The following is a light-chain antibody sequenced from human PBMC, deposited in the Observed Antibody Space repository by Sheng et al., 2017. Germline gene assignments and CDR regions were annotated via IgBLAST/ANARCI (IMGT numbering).Light chain of an antibody. CDR2: DAF. J-gene: IGKJ5*01. Sequence: EIVLTQSPGTLSLSPGERGTLSCRTSQNVNNYLHWYQQRPGQAPRLLIYDAFRRATGIPDKFSGSGSGTDFTLTISNVEPEDFAVYFCQQRSDWPITFGQGTRLEIK. CDR3: QQRSDWPIT. CDR1: QNVNNY. V-gene: IGKV3-11*01.